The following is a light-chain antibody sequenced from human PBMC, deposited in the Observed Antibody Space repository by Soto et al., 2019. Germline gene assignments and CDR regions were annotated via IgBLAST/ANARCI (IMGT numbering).Light chain of an antibody. J-gene: IGLJ2*01. CDR2: YDS. V-gene: IGLV3-21*04. CDR1: NIGSKS. CDR3: QVWDSSSDLVV. Sequence: SYELTQPPSVSVAPGKTARITCGGSNIGSKSVHWYQQKPGQAPVLVIYYDSDRPSGIPERFSGSNSGNTATLTISRVEAGDEADYYCQVWDSSSDLVVFGGGTTLTVL.